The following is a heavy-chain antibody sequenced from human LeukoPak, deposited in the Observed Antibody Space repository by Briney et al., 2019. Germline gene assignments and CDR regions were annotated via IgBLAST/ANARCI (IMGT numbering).Heavy chain of an antibody. D-gene: IGHD1-26*01. V-gene: IGHV3-7*03. Sequence: GGSLRLSCAASGFTFSSYWMSWVRQAPGKGLEWVANIKQDGSEKYYVDSVKGRFTISRDNAKNSLYLQMNSLKTEDTAVYYCTPTLRETPHFDYWGQGTLVTVSS. CDR3: TPTLRETPHFDY. CDR2: IKQDGSEK. J-gene: IGHJ4*02. CDR1: GFTFSSYW.